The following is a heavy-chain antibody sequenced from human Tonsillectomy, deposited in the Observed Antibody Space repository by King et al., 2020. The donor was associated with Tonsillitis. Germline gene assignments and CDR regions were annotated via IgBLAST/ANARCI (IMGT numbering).Heavy chain of an antibody. D-gene: IGHD3-10*01. CDR3: AGAGGYGSGSQY. CDR1: GGSISSYY. CDR2: IYHSGST. V-gene: IGHV4-59*01. Sequence: VQLQESGPGLVKPSETLSLTCTVSGGSISSYYWSWIRQPPGKGLEWIGYIYHSGSTNYSPSLKSRVTVSVDASKNQFSLELSAVTAAASAVYYCAGAGGYGSGSQYWGLGTLVTVSS. J-gene: IGHJ4*02.